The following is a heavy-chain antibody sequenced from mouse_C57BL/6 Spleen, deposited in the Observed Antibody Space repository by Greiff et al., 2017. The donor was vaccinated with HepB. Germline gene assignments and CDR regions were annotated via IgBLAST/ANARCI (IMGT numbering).Heavy chain of an antibody. CDR3: ARVPFYDHGRGWFAY. CDR1: GYTFTSYW. J-gene: IGHJ3*01. D-gene: IGHD2-3*01. Sequence: QVQLQQPGAELVKPGASVKMSCKASGYTFTSYWITWVKQRPGQGLEWIGDIYPGSGSTNYNEKFKSKATLTVDTSSSTAYMQLSSLTSEDSAVYYCARVPFYDHGRGWFAYWGQGTLVTVSA. V-gene: IGHV1-55*01. CDR2: IYPGSGST.